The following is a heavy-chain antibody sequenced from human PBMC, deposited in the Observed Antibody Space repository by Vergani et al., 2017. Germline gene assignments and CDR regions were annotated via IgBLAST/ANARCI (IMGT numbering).Heavy chain of an antibody. CDR1: GYTFTGYY. D-gene: IGHD6-19*01. CDR2: INPNSGGT. J-gene: IGHJ4*02. V-gene: IGHV1-2*02. Sequence: QVQLVQSGAEVQKPGASVKVSCKASGYTFTGYYMHWVRQAPGQGLEWMGWINPNSGGTNYAQKFQGRVTMTRDTSISTAYMELSRLRYDDTAVYYCARGVLLRQWLVRFFDYWGQGTLVTVSS. CDR3: ARGVLLRQWLVRFFDY.